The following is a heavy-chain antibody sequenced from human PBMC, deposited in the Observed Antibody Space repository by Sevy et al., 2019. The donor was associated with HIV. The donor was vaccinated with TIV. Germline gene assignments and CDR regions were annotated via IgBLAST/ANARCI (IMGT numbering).Heavy chain of an antibody. CDR1: GFIFSDYY. CDR2: ISSTSGSDI. CDR3: AREAIVSPDAFDI. J-gene: IGHJ3*02. D-gene: IGHD2-15*01. V-gene: IGHV3-11*01. Sequence: GGSLRLSCAASGFIFSDYYMSWIRQAPGKGLEWVSYISSTSGSDIYYADSVKGRFTISRDNAKNSLYLQMNSLRAEDTAVYYCAREAIVSPDAFDIWGQWTMVTVSS.